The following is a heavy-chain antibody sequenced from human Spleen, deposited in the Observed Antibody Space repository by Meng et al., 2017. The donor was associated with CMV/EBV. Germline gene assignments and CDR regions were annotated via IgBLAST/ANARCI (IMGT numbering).Heavy chain of an antibody. CDR1: GSFIGYS. Sequence: GSFIGYSWSWIRQPPGKGLEWIGEINHSGSTNYNPSLKSRVTISVDTSKNQFSLKLSSVTAADTAVYYCARGRRITMIVVVRGWFDPWGQGTLVTVSS. CDR2: INHSGST. D-gene: IGHD3-22*01. V-gene: IGHV4-34*01. J-gene: IGHJ5*02. CDR3: ARGRRITMIVVVRGWFDP.